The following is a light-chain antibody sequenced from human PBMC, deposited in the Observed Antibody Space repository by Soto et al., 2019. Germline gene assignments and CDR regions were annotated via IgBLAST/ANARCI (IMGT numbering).Light chain of an antibody. V-gene: IGLV2-23*01. CDR1: SSDIGTYNL. CDR2: EGS. J-gene: IGLJ2*01. Sequence: QSALTQPAFVSGSPGQSITISCTGTSSDIGTYNLVSWYQHHPAKAPKLMIYEGSQRPSGVSNRFSGSKSGNTASLTISGLQAEDEADYYCCSYAGSTNMVFGGGTKLTVL. CDR3: CSYAGSTNMV.